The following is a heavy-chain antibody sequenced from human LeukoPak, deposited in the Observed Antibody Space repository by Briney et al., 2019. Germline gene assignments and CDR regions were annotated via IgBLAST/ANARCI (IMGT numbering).Heavy chain of an antibody. V-gene: IGHV3-74*01. Sequence: GGSLRLSCAASGFTFSSYTVNWVRQAPGKGLVWVSRINSDGSSTSYADSVKGRFTISRDNAKNTLYLQMNSLRAEDTAVYYCARGGQSISARRGVFDYWGQGTLVTVSS. CDR2: INSDGSST. D-gene: IGHD6-6*01. J-gene: IGHJ4*02. CDR3: ARGGQSISARRGVFDY. CDR1: GFTFSSYT.